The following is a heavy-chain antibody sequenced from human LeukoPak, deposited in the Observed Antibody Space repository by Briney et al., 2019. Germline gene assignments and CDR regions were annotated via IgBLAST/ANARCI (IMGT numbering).Heavy chain of an antibody. CDR2: INWNGGST. CDR3: ARGSPKAVAGNYYYYYMDV. V-gene: IGHV3-20*04. J-gene: IGHJ6*03. CDR1: GFTFDDYG. D-gene: IGHD6-19*01. Sequence: GSLRLSCAASGFTFDDYGMSWVRQAPGKGLEWVSGINWNGGSTGYADSVKGRFTISRDNAKNSLYLQMNSLRAEDTALYYYARGSPKAVAGNYYYYYMDVWGKGPRSPSP.